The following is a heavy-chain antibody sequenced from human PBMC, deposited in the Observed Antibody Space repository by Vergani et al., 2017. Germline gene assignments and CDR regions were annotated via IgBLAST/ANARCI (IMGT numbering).Heavy chain of an antibody. J-gene: IGHJ2*01. V-gene: IGHV4-4*08. CDR1: GGSFSGYY. Sequence: QVQLQESGPGLVKPSETLSLTCAVYGGSFSGYYWSWIRQPPGKGLEWIGYVFRNGNVNYNPSFNFRVAIDTSNNELSLRVTSVPAADTAVYYCARDFGGEWYFDLWGRGATVTVSS. D-gene: IGHD4-23*01. CDR3: ARDFGGEWYFDL. CDR2: VFRNGNV.